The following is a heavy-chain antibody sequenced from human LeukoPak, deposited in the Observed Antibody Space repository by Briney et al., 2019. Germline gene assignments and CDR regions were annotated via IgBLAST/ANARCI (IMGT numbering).Heavy chain of an antibody. CDR3: ARDNSVGGTAWWFDP. J-gene: IGHJ5*02. Sequence: HRASVKVSCKASGYTFTSYYMHWVRQAPGQGLEWMGLINPSGSSTSYAQKFQGRLSLTRDMSTSTDYMELSSLRSEDTAVYYCARDNSVGGTAWWFDPWGQGTLVTVSS. D-gene: IGHD1-26*01. CDR1: GYTFTSYY. V-gene: IGHV1-46*01. CDR2: INPSGSST.